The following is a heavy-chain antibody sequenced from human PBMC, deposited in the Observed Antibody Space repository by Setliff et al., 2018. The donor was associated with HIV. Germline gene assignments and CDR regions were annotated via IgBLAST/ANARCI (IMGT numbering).Heavy chain of an antibody. CDR1: GFSFRNFG. Sequence: PGGSLRLSCTASGFSFRNFGMTWVRQAPGKGLEWVTFINYDDNYEYYADSVKGRFTISRDNSKNTLYLQMNSLRAEDTAVYYCASGSWSPNDYWGQGTLVTVSS. CDR2: INYDDNYE. V-gene: IGHV3-33*08. CDR3: ASGSWSPNDY. D-gene: IGHD2-15*01. J-gene: IGHJ4*02.